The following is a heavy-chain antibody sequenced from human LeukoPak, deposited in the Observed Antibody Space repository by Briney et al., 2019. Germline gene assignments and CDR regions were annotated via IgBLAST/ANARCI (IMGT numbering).Heavy chain of an antibody. CDR3: ARYAARPEDYYGMDV. D-gene: IGHD6-6*01. V-gene: IGHV1-8*01. Sequence: ASVKVSCKASGYTFTSYDINWVRQATGQGREWMGWMNPNSGNTGYAQKFQGRVTMTRNTSISTAYMELSSLRSEDTAVYHCARYAARPEDYYGMDVWGQGTTVTVSS. CDR2: MNPNSGNT. J-gene: IGHJ6*02. CDR1: GYTFTSYD.